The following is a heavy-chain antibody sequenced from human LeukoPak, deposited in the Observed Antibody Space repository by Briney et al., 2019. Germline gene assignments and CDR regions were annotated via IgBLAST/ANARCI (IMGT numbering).Heavy chain of an antibody. CDR1: GFTFSDYY. V-gene: IGHV3-11*01. Sequence: GGSLRLSCAASGFTFSDYYMSWIRQAPGKGLEWVSYISSIASTIYYADSVKGRFTVSRDNAKNSLYLQMNSLRAEDTAVYYCARDIINLGELDYYDSSGYYQLLDYWGQGTTVTVSS. CDR3: ARDIINLGELDYYDSSGYYQLLDY. D-gene: IGHD3-22*01. CDR2: ISSIASTI. J-gene: IGHJ4*03.